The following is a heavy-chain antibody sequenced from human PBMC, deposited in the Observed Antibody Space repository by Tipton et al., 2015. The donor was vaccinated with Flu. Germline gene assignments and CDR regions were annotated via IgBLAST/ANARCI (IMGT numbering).Heavy chain of an antibody. CDR3: SREDYYDSSGQSPIDAFDI. D-gene: IGHD3-22*01. J-gene: IGHJ3*02. CDR2: IYLDDSDA. Sequence: QLVQSGAEVKKPGESLKISCKASGYSFTNYWIAWVRQMPGKGLEWMGIIYLDDSDARYSPSFQGQVTISADKSISTAYLQWSSLKASDTAMYYCSREDYYDSSGQSPIDAFDILRQVTMVTVSS. CDR1: GYSFTNYW. V-gene: IGHV5-51*03.